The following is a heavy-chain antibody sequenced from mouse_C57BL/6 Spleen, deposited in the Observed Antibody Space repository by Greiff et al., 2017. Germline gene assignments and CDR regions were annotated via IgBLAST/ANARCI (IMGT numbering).Heavy chain of an antibody. CDR3: AREARAYRGFAY. J-gene: IGHJ3*01. V-gene: IGHV5-17*01. CDR1: GFTFSDYG. D-gene: IGHD3-1*01. Sequence: EVHLVESGGGLVKPGGSLKLSCEASGFTFSDYGMHWVRQAPEKGLEWVAYISRGSGTINYAATVKGRVTFSRDNAKNTLFLQMTSLRSEDSAMYYCAREARAYRGFAYWGQGTLVTVSA. CDR2: ISRGSGTI.